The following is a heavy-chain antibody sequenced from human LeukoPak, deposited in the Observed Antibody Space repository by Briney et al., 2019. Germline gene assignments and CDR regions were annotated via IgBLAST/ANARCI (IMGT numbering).Heavy chain of an antibody. CDR3: ARVVINFGSYYYYYMDV. V-gene: IGHV4-39*07. CDR2: IHYSGST. CDR1: GGSISSSSYY. Sequence: SETLSLTCTVSGGSISSSSYYWGWIRQPPGKGLEWIGSIHYSGSTNYNPSLKSRVTISVDTSKNQFSLKLSSVTAADTAVYYCARVVINFGSYYYYYMDVWGKGTTVTVSS. D-gene: IGHD3-22*01. J-gene: IGHJ6*03.